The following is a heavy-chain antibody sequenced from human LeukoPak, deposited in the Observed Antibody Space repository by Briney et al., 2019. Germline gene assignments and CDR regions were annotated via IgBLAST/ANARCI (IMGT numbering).Heavy chain of an antibody. D-gene: IGHD2-21*02. CDR2: ISYDGSNK. CDR3: ARLGIVVVTSSYDY. V-gene: IGHV3-30-3*01. Sequence: PGGSLRLSCAASGFTFSSYTMNWVRQAPGKGLEWVAVISYDGSNKYYADSVKGRFTISRDHSKNTLYLQMNSLRAEDTAVYYCARLGIVVVTSSYDYWGQGTLVTVSS. CDR1: GFTFSSYT. J-gene: IGHJ4*02.